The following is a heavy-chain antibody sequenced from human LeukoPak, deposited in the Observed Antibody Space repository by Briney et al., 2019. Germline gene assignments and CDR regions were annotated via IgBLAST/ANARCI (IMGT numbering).Heavy chain of an antibody. J-gene: IGHJ6*03. D-gene: IGHD4-17*01. V-gene: IGHV7-4-1*02. CDR2: INTNTGNP. CDR3: AGAPGTVRNYYYYMDV. Sequence: ASVKVSCKASGYTFTSYAMNWVRQAPGQGLEWMGWINTNTGNPTYAQGFTGRFVFSLDTSVSTAYLQISSLKAEDTAVYYCAGAPGTVRNYYYYMDVWGKGTTVTVSS. CDR1: GYTFTSYA.